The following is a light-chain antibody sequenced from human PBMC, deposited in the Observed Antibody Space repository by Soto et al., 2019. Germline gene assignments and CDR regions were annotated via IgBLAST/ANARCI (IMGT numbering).Light chain of an antibody. CDR2: DVS. CDR1: SSDVGGYNY. V-gene: IGLV2-11*01. Sequence: QSALTQPRSVSGSPGQSVTISCTGTSSDVGGYNYVSWNQQHPGKAPKVMIYDVSKRPSGVPDRFSGSKSGNTASLTISGLQAEDEADYYCCSYAGNCDVFGTGTKLTVL. J-gene: IGLJ1*01. CDR3: CSYAGNCDV.